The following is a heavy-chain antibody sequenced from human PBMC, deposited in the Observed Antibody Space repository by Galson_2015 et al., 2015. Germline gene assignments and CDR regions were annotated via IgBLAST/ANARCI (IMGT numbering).Heavy chain of an antibody. J-gene: IGHJ6*02. CDR2: INNDGSGT. V-gene: IGHV3-74*01. CDR1: GSSFSSYW. D-gene: IGHD1-26*01. Sequence: SLRLSCAASGSSFSSYWMHWVRHVPGKGLVWVSHINNDGSGTGYADSVKGRFTISRDNAKNTLYLQMNSLRSEDTAVYYCARDLWANSYFYGMDVWVQGTTVTVSS. CDR3: ARDLWANSYFYGMDV.